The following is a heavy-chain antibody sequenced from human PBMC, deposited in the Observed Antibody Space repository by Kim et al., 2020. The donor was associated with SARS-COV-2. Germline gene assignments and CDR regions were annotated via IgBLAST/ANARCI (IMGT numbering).Heavy chain of an antibody. Sequence: SETLSLICTVSGYSISSGYYWGWIRQPPGKGLEWIGSIYHSGSTYYNPSLKSRVTISVDTSKNQFSLKLSSVTAADTAVYYCARVAEVWITGTTVYYDSSGYYSDSRWFGPWGQGTLVTVSS. V-gene: IGHV4-38-2*02. CDR1: GYSISSGYY. J-gene: IGHJ5*02. D-gene: IGHD3-22*01. CDR2: IYHSGST. CDR3: ARVAEVWITGTTVYYDSSGYYSDSRWFGP.